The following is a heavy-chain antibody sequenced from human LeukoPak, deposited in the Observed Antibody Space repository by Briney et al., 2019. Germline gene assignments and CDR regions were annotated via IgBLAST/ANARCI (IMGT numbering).Heavy chain of an antibody. CDR1: GYTLTGYY. D-gene: IGHD4-17*01. V-gene: IGHV1-2*02. J-gene: IGHJ3*02. Sequence: ASVKVSCKASGYTLTGYYIHWVRQAPGQGLEWMGWINLYSGGKNYAQKFQGRVTMTRDTSISTAYMELSRLRSDDTALYYCPRVPLRLPTVTTARDALDMWGEETMLTVP. CDR3: PRVPLRLPTVTTARDALDM. CDR2: INLYSGGK.